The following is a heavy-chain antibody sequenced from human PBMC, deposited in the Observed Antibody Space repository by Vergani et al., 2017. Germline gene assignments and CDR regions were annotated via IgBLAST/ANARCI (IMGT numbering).Heavy chain of an antibody. CDR1: GFTVSSNY. CDR3: ARTRRALDAFDI. CDR2: IYSGGST. J-gene: IGHJ3*02. V-gene: IGHV3-53*01. Sequence: EVQLVESGGGLIQPGGSLRLSCAASGFTVSSNYMSWVRQAPGKGLEWVSVIYSGGSTYYADSVKGRFTIPRDKSKNTLYLQMNSLRTEETAVYYCARTRRALDAFDIGGQGTMVTVSS.